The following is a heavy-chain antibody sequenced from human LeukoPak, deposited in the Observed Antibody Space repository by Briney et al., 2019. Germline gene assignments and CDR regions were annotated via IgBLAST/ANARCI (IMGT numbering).Heavy chain of an antibody. CDR2: INHSGST. V-gene: IGHV4-34*01. Sequence: SETLSLTCTVSGGSISGYYWSWIRQPPGKGLEWIGEINHSGSTNYNPSLKSRVTISVDTSKNQFSLKLSSVTAADTAVYYCARSPKYQLLRGVYFDYWGQGTLVTVSS. CDR3: ARSPKYQLLRGVYFDY. CDR1: GGSISGYY. D-gene: IGHD2-2*01. J-gene: IGHJ4*02.